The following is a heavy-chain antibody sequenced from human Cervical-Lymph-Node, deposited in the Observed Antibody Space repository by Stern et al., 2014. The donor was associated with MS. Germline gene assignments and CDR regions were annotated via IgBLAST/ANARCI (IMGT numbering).Heavy chain of an antibody. CDR2: ISWNGKGS. CDR3: ARSVEMATIDALDI. Sequence: EVQLVESGGTVERPGASLRLSCVASGFTFEHYAMNWVRQAPGKGLEWVSGISWNGKGSNYADSVKGRFTISRDNTENSLYLQMNSLRVEDTAFYYCARSVEMATIDALDIWGPGTMVTVSS. D-gene: IGHD5-24*01. V-gene: IGHV3-20*04. CDR1: GFTFEHYA. J-gene: IGHJ3*02.